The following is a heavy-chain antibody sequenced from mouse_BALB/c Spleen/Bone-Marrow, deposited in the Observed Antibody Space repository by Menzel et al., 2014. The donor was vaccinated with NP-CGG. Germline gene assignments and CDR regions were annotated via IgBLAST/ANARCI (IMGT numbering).Heavy chain of an antibody. V-gene: IGHV1-69*02. CDR2: IDPSVSYT. CDR1: GYTFTSYW. J-gene: IGHJ1*01. CDR3: AGGGNGYDGYWYFDV. D-gene: IGHD2-2*01. Sequence: QVQLQQSGAELVKPGASVKLSCKASGYTFTSYWMHWVKRRPGQGLEWIGEIDPSVSYTNYNQKFKGKATLTVDKSSSTAYMQLSSLTSEDSAVYYCAGGGNGYDGYWYFDVWGAGTTVTVSS.